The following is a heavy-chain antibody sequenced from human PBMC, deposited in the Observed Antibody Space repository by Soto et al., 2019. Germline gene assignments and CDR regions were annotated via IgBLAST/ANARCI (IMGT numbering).Heavy chain of an antibody. J-gene: IGHJ4*02. V-gene: IGHV4-31*03. CDR2: IYYSGST. CDR1: GGSISSGGYY. CDR3: ARGRARDSSGYSPRFDY. D-gene: IGHD3-22*01. Sequence: QVQLQESGPGLVKPSQILSLTCTVSGGSISSGGYYWSWIRQHPGKGLEWIGYIYYSGSTYYNPSLKSRVTISVDTSKNQCSLKQSSATAADTAVYYCARGRARDSSGYSPRFDYWGQGTLVTVSS.